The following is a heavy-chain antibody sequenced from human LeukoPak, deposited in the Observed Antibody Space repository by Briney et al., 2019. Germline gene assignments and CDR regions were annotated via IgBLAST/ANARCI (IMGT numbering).Heavy chain of an antibody. CDR1: GYTFTCYY. CDR2: INPNSGCT. CDR3: ARRSQGSWFDP. V-gene: IGHV1-2*02. D-gene: IGHD3-10*01. Sequence: ASVKVSCKASGYTFTCYYMHWVRQAPGQGLAWMGCINPNSGCTHYAQKFQGRVTMTRDTSISTAYMELSRLKSDDTAGYCCARRSQGSWFDPWGQGTLVTVSS. J-gene: IGHJ5*02.